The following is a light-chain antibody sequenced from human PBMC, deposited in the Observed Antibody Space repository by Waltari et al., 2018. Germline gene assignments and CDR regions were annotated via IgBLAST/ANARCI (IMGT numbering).Light chain of an antibody. Sequence: DIVMTQSPDSLAVSLGERASINCTSSQSILYTFHNKNHLAWYQQKLGHPPKLLISWASTREGGVPARFSGSGSGTHFTLTISSLQAEDVAVYYCHQYYIPPITFGGGTKVEIK. CDR2: WAS. V-gene: IGKV4-1*01. CDR1: QSILYTFHNKNH. CDR3: HQYYIPPIT. J-gene: IGKJ4*01.